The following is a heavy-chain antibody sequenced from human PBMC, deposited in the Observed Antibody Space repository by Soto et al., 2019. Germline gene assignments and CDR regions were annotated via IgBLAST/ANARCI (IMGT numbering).Heavy chain of an antibody. CDR3: VRVTMDAYILDY. CDR2: IRNKANRYTT. J-gene: IGHJ4*02. D-gene: IGHD2-2*01. CDR1: GFTFSDHY. Sequence: EVQVVESGGGLVQPGGSLRLSCAASGFTFSDHYMDWVRQAPGKGLEWDGRIRNKANRYTTEYAASVKGRFTISRDDSKNSLFVQMDSLKTEDTAMYYCVRVTMDAYILDYWGQGTLVTVSS. V-gene: IGHV3-72*01.